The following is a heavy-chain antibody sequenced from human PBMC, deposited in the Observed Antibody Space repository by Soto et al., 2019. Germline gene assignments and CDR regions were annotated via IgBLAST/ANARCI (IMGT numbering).Heavy chain of an antibody. J-gene: IGHJ6*02. Sequence: ECLKISGKASGCSCTSYWVGWVRKTTGKGLEWMGIILPDDTDTRYSPSFEGHATISADRSTNTAYLHLRSLEASDTSTYFCARQGFRKHYFYAADVWGQGTTVTVSS. V-gene: IGHV5-51*01. D-gene: IGHD2-21*01. CDR3: ARQGFRKHYFYAADV. CDR2: ILPDDTDT. CDR1: GCSCTSYW.